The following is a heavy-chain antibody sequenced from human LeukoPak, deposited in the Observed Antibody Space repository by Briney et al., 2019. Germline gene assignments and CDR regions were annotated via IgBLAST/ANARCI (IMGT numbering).Heavy chain of an antibody. Sequence: PSGTLSLTCAVSGYSISSDYYWGWIRQPPGKGLEWIGSIYHSGSTFYNPSLKSRVTISIDTSKNQFSLKLTSVTAADTAVYYCARQVTMGRALEGWFDPWGQGALVTVSS. J-gene: IGHJ5*02. CDR2: IYHSGST. V-gene: IGHV4-38-2*01. D-gene: IGHD3-10*01. CDR1: GYSISSDYY. CDR3: ARQVTMGRALEGWFDP.